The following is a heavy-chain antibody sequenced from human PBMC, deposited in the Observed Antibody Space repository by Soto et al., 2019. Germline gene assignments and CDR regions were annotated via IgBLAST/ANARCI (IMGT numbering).Heavy chain of an antibody. CDR2: ISYDGSNK. J-gene: IGHJ6*02. D-gene: IGHD3-10*01. V-gene: IGHV3-30-3*01. CDR3: ARDPAERFGELVYYYGMDV. CDR1: GFTFSSYA. Sequence: GGSLRLSCAASGFTFSSYAMHWVRQAPGKGLEWVAVISYDGSNKYYADSVKGRFTISRDNSKNTLYLQMNSLRAEETAVYYCARDPAERFGELVYYYGMDVWGQGTTVTVSS.